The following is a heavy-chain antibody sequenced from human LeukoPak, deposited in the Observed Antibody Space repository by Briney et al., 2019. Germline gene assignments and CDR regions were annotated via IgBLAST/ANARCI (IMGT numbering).Heavy chain of an antibody. D-gene: IGHD2-8*01. CDR2: IRSKGYGGTT. CDR3: TRAGVTTNWFDP. Sequence: GGSLRLSCTASGFTFGDYVMNWVRQAPGKGLEWVGFIRSKGYGGTTEYAASVKGRFMTSRDDSKGIAYLQMNSLKTEDTAVYFCTRAGVTTNWFDPWGQGTLVTVSS. J-gene: IGHJ5*02. V-gene: IGHV3-49*04. CDR1: GFTFGDYV.